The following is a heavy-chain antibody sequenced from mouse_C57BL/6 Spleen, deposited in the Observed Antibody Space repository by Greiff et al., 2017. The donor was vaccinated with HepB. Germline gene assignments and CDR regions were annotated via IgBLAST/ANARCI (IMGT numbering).Heavy chain of an antibody. CDR1: GFTFTDYY. CDR2: IRNKANGYTT. Sequence: EVQGVESGGGLVQPGGSLSLSCAASGFTFTDYYMSWVRQPPGKALEWLGFIRNKANGYTTEYSASVKGRFTISRDNSQSILYLQMNALRAEDSATYYCARSPVYYYGSSYNAMDYWGQGTSVTVSS. J-gene: IGHJ4*01. CDR3: ARSPVYYYGSSYNAMDY. D-gene: IGHD1-1*01. V-gene: IGHV7-3*01.